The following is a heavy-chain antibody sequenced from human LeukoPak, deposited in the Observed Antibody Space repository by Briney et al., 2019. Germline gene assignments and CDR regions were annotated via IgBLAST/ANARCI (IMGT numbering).Heavy chain of an antibody. CDR3: ASQGVVTADGYKSPLLDY. Sequence: ASVKVSCKASGYTFTSYYMHWVRQAPGQGLEWMGIINPSGGSTSYAQKFQGRVTMTRDTSTSTVYMELSSLRSEDTAVYYCASQGVVTADGYKSPLLDYWGQGTLVTVSS. CDR1: GYTFTSYY. J-gene: IGHJ4*02. CDR2: INPSGGST. D-gene: IGHD2-21*02. V-gene: IGHV1-46*01.